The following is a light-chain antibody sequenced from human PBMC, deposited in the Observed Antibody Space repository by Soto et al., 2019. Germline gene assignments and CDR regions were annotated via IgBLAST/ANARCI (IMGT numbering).Light chain of an antibody. J-gene: IGKJ2*01. CDR1: QSIDRF. CDR2: AAS. Sequence: DILMSQSPPSLAASVGDRVTITCRASQSIDRFLNWYQQKSGIAPNLLIFAASSLQDGVPSRFSGSGSGTDIALTITRRQPEDFATDYCQQTHGTPYNLGQGTKLQIK. CDR3: QQTHGTPYN. V-gene: IGKV1-39*01.